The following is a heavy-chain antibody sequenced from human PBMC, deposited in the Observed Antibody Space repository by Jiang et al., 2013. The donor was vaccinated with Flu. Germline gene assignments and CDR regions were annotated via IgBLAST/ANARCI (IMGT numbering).Heavy chain of an antibody. D-gene: IGHD3-9*01. CDR1: GYSISSGYY. Sequence: LLKPSETLSLTCAVSGYSISSGYYWGWIRQPPGKGLEWIGSIYHSGSTYYNPSLKSRVTISVDTSKNQFSLKLSSVTAADTAVYYCARHSNGILTGYYLDYWGQGTLVTVSS. J-gene: IGHJ4*02. V-gene: IGHV4-38-2*01. CDR3: ARHSNGILTGYYLDY. CDR2: IYHSGST.